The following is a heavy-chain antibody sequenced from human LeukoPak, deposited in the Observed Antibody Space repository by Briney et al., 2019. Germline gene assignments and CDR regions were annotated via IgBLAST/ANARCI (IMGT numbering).Heavy chain of an antibody. CDR2: ISGAGRET. D-gene: IGHD2-15*01. J-gene: IGHJ4*02. Sequence: GGSLRLSCEASGFTFGGSAMSWVRQAPGKGLEWISDISGAGRETYYADSVKGRFTISRDNSKNTLYLQLNSLGAEDTAVYYCLVATRSRGFDYWGQGTLVTVSS. V-gene: IGHV3-23*01. CDR1: GFTFGGSA. CDR3: LVATRSRGFDY.